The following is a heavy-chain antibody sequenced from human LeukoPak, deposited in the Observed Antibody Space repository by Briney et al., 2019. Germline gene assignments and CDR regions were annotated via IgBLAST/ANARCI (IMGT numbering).Heavy chain of an antibody. V-gene: IGHV3-48*04. CDR1: GFTFSGHN. CDR3: ARAMSTFGGVRNYFDS. J-gene: IGHJ4*02. CDR2: VSISSGTI. D-gene: IGHD3-16*01. Sequence: GGSLRLSCAASGFTFSGHNMNWVRQAPGKGLEWISFVSISSGTIYHADSVKGRLRISRDNAKSSLDLEMNSLRAEDTAVYYCARAMSTFGGVRNYFDSWGQGTLVTVSS.